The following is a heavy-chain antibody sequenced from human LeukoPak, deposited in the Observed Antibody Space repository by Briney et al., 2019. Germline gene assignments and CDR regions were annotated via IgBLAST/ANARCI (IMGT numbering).Heavy chain of an antibody. D-gene: IGHD2-21*02. CDR1: GYTFTSYV. Sequence: VSLKVCCKASGYTFTSYVLSSVGEAAGQGREWIGWMNDYNISTEYAQTVQGRVTITTETSTSTACLELRRPSSDDTAVYYCARDPLAYCGGDCSSVTGDFDYWGQETRVTVSS. CDR2: MNDYNIST. J-gene: IGHJ4*02. CDR3: ARDPLAYCGGDCSSVTGDFDY. V-gene: IGHV1-18*01.